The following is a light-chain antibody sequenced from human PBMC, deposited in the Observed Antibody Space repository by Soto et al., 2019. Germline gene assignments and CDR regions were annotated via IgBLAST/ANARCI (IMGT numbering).Light chain of an antibody. CDR3: QQYGSSHPT. CDR2: GAS. Sequence: EIVLAQSPGTLSLSPGERATLSCRASQSVSSSFLAWYQKKPGQAPRLLIYGASSRATGIPDRFSGSGSGTDFTLTISRLEPEDFAVYYCQQYGSSHPTFGQGTRLEIK. CDR1: QSVSSSF. V-gene: IGKV3-20*01. J-gene: IGKJ5*01.